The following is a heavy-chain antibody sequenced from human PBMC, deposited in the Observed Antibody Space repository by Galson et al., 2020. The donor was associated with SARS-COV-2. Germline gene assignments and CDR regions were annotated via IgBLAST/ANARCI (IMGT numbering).Heavy chain of an antibody. Sequence: GGSLRLSCAASGFTFSSYGMHWVRQAPGKGLEWVAVISYDGSNKYYADSVKGRFTISRDNSKNTLYLQMNSLRAEDTAVYYCAKDPTHYDFWSGYLMELHYYYYYYMDVWGKGTTVTVSS. D-gene: IGHD3-3*01. CDR2: ISYDGSNK. J-gene: IGHJ6*03. CDR1: GFTFSSYG. CDR3: AKDPTHYDFWSGYLMELHYYYYYYMDV. V-gene: IGHV3-30*18.